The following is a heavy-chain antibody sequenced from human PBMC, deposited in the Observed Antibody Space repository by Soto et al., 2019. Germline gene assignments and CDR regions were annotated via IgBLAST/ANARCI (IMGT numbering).Heavy chain of an antibody. J-gene: IGHJ4*02. CDR3: ARVFTVAARGYYFDY. CDR1: GGTFSSYA. CDR2: IIPIFGTA. Sequence: SVEVSCKXSGGTFSSYAISWVRQAPGQGLEWMGGIIPIFGTANYAQKFQGRVTITADKSTSTAYMELSSLRSEDTAVYYCARVFTVAARGYYFDYWGQGTLVTVSS. D-gene: IGHD6-19*01. V-gene: IGHV1-69*06.